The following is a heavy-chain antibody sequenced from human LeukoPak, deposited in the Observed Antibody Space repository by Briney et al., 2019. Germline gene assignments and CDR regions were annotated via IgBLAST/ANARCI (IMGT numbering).Heavy chain of an antibody. D-gene: IGHD2-15*01. CDR2: IYSGGST. CDR1: GFTVSSNY. Sequence: PGGSLRLSCAASGFTVSSNYMSWVRQAPGKGLEWVSVIYSGGSTHYADSVKGRFTISRDNSKNTVYLQMNSLRAEDTAVYYCAKDLPLGYCSGGSCYHYNDYWGQGTLVTVSS. CDR3: AKDLPLGYCSGGSCYHYNDY. J-gene: IGHJ4*02. V-gene: IGHV3-66*01.